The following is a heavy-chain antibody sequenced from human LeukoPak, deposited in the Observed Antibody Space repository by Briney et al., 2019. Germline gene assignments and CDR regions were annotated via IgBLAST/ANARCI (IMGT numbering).Heavy chain of an antibody. CDR1: GFTFSSYG. J-gene: IGHJ4*02. V-gene: IGHV3-30*02. Sequence: QPGGSLRLSCAASGFTFSSYGMHWVRQAPGKGLEWVAFIRYDGSNKYYADSVKGRFTISRDNSKNTLYLQMNSLRAEDTAVYYCAKLGGSSSRHLDYWGQGTLVTVSS. CDR2: IRYDGSNK. CDR3: AKLGGSSSRHLDY. D-gene: IGHD6-6*01.